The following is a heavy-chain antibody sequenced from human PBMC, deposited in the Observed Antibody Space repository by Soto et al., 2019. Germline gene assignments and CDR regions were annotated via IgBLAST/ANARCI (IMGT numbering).Heavy chain of an antibody. CDR1: GFTVSSNY. D-gene: IGHD6-13*01. V-gene: IGHV3-53*01. CDR3: ARDYVSKTPYSPSRFI. Sequence: GGSLRLSCAASGFTVSSNYMSWVRQAPGKGLEWVSVIYSGGSTYYADSVKGRFTISRDNTKNTMYLQMNSLRAEDTAVYYCARDYVSKTPYSPSRFIWGQGTMVTVSS. CDR2: IYSGGST. J-gene: IGHJ3*02.